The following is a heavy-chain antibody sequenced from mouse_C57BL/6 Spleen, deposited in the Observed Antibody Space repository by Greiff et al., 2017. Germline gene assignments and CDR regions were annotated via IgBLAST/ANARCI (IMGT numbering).Heavy chain of an antibody. CDR2: INPNNGGT. CDR3: ARNYYGSSRAMDY. V-gene: IGHV1-18*01. D-gene: IGHD1-1*01. Sequence: EVQLKESGPELVKPGASVKIPCKASGYTFTDYNMDWVKQSHGKSLEWIGDINPNNGGTIYNQKFKGKATLTVDKSSSTAYMELRSLTSEDTAVYYCARNYYGSSRAMDYWGQGTSVTVSS. CDR1: GYTFTDYN. J-gene: IGHJ4*01.